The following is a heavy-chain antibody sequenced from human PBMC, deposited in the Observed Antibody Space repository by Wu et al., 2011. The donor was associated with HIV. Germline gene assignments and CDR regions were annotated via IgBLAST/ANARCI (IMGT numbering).Heavy chain of an antibody. Sequence: QVQLVQSGAEVKKPGSSVKVSCRASGDSFSNYAISWVRQAPGQGLEWLGRIIPLFGTANYAQKFQDRVTIAADESTSTVFMELSRLGGDDTAVYYCTFGGGKILNMYYFNLWGQGTLVTVSS. CDR3: TFGGGKILNMYYFNL. J-gene: IGHJ4*02. V-gene: IGHV1-69*15. CDR2: IIPLFGTA. D-gene: IGHD3-3*01. CDR1: GDSFSNYA.